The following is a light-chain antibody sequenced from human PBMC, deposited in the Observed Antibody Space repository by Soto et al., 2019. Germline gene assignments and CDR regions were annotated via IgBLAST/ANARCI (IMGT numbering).Light chain of an antibody. CDR1: QTLSPNY. CDR3: QQYSALPMT. Sequence: DIVLTQSPGTLSLSPGERATLSCRASQTLSPNYLAWCQQKPGHPPRLLIYGSSKRATGIPDRFSGSESGTDFTLTISILEPDDFGVYFCQQYSALPMTFGQGTRLEIK. J-gene: IGKJ5*01. V-gene: IGKV3-20*01. CDR2: GSS.